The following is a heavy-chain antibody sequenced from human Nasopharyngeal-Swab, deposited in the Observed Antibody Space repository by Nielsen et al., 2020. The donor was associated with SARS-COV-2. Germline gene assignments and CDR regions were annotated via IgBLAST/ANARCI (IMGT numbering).Heavy chain of an antibody. D-gene: IGHD3-22*01. CDR2: IPHTNNFI. CDR3: ARGFRRGSYYDNIGADS. V-gene: IGHV3-21*01. Sequence: GEYLKISCSVSEFTFSDYVMNWVRQAPGKGLEWVSSIPHTNNFIFYADSVKGRFTISRDNTKNSLYLQMNTLRVADTAVYHCARGFRRGSYYDNIGADSSCQCTLVTVSS. J-gene: IGHJ4*02. CDR1: EFTFSDYV.